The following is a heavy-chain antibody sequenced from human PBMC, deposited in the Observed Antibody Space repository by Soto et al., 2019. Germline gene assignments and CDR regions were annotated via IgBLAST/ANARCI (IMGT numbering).Heavy chain of an antibody. CDR2: ISSSSSYI. Sequence: SLRLSCAASXFTFSSYSMNWVRQAPGKGLEWVSSISSSSSYIYYADSVKGRFTISRDNAKNSLYLQMNSLRAEDTAVYYCARGLMVTMVRGVIITTSGMDVWGQGTTVTVSS. CDR1: XFTFSSYS. J-gene: IGHJ6*02. CDR3: ARGLMVTMVRGVIITTSGMDV. D-gene: IGHD3-10*01. V-gene: IGHV3-21*01.